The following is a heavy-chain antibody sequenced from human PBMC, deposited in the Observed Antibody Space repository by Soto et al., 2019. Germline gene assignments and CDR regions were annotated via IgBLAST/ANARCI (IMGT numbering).Heavy chain of an antibody. V-gene: IGHV4-30-2*01. D-gene: IGHD3-9*01. CDR3: ARGPDSFLTGFDY. Sequence: PSETLSLTCTVSGGSIRGGGYSWSWIRQPPGKGLEWIGYIYHSGYTYYNPSLKSRVTISVDRSKNQFSLKLSSVTAADTAVYYCARGPDSFLTGFDYWGQGTLVTVSS. CDR2: IYHSGYT. J-gene: IGHJ4*02. CDR1: GGSIRGGGYS.